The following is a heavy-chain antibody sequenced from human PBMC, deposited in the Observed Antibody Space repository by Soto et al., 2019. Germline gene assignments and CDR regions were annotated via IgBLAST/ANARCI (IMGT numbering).Heavy chain of an antibody. V-gene: IGHV1-18*01. CDR1: GYTFTSYG. CDR2: ISAYNGNT. J-gene: IGHJ6*02. Sequence: QVQLVQSGAEVKKPGASVKVSCKASGYTFTSYGISWVRQAPGQGLEWMGWISAYNGNTNFAQKLQGIVTMTTATSSSIAYMELRSLRVDDTAVYYCARDRLAYGMDVWGQGTTVTVSS. D-gene: IGHD2-21*01. CDR3: ARDRLAYGMDV.